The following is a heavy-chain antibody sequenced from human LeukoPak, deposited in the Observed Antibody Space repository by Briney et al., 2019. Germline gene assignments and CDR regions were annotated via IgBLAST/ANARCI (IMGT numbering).Heavy chain of an antibody. J-gene: IGHJ5*02. CDR1: GFSFSTYE. Sequence: SGGSLRLSCVASGFSFSTYEMHWVRQGTGKGLEWVSAIGPAGNTYYLGSVKGRFTISRENVKNSLFLQMNSLRAGDTAVYYCARDLGTGTTYTNRFDLWGQGTLVTVSS. V-gene: IGHV3-13*01. D-gene: IGHD2/OR15-2a*01. CDR3: ARDLGTGTTYTNRFDL. CDR2: IGPAGNT.